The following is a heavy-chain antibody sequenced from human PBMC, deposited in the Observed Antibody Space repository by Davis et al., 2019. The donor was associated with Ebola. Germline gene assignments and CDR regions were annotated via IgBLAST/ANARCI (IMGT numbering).Heavy chain of an antibody. CDR3: ARGGRWYDIMTEASLMDV. J-gene: IGHJ6*04. Sequence: GESLKISCAASGFTFSSYWMHWVRQAPGKGLVWVSRINSDGSSTSYADSVKGRFTISRDNAKNTLYLQMNSLRAEDAAVYYCARGGRWYDIMTEASLMDVWGKGTTVVVSS. V-gene: IGHV3-74*01. CDR1: GFTFSSYW. CDR2: INSDGSST. D-gene: IGHD3-9*01.